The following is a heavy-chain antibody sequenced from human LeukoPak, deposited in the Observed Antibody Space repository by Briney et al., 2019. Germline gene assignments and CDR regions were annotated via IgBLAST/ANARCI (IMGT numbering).Heavy chain of an antibody. D-gene: IGHD2-15*01. CDR3: AKDGRWGYCSGGSCRVYYFDY. V-gene: IGHV3-30*18. CDR1: GFTLSTCG. Sequence: PGGSLRLSCAASGFTLSTCGMHWVRQAPGKGLEWVAMISHDGNSKQYADFAKGRFTISRDNSKNTLYLEMNSLRTEDTAVYHCAKDGRWGYCSGGSCRVYYFDYWGQGTLVTVSS. CDR2: ISHDGNSK. J-gene: IGHJ4*02.